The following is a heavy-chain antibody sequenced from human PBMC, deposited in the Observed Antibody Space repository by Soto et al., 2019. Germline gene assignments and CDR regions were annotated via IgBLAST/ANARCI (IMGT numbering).Heavy chain of an antibody. V-gene: IGHV3-11*01. D-gene: IGHD2-15*01. J-gene: IGHJ6*02. CDR3: ARAVVAEPCSSYAMHV. Sequence: GGSLRLSCAASGFTFSDYYMSWIRQAPGKGLEWVSYISSSGSTIYYADSVKGRFTISRDNAKNSLYLQMNSLRAEDTAVYYCARAVVAEPCSSYAMHVSGPGTTLTVS. CDR1: GFTFSDYY. CDR2: ISSSGSTI.